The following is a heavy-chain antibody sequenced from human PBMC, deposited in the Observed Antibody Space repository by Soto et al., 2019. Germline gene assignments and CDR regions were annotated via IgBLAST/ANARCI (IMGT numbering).Heavy chain of an antibody. CDR2: IYWDDDK. Sequence: QITLKESGPTLVKPTQTLTLTCTFSGFSLSTSGVGVGWIRQPPGKALEWLALIYWDDDKRYSPSLKSRLTLTKDTSKNQVVLKMTNMDPVDTATYYCAHSLIPNWGSRGAFDYWGQGTLVTVSS. CDR3: AHSLIPNWGSRGAFDY. V-gene: IGHV2-5*02. CDR1: GFSLSTSGVG. J-gene: IGHJ4*02. D-gene: IGHD7-27*01.